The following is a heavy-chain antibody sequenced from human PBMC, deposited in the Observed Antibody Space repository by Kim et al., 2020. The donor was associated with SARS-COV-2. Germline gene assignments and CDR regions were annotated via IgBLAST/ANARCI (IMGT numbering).Heavy chain of an antibody. D-gene: IGHD6-19*01. CDR3: ARDRGGSSGWYGGVFDY. J-gene: IGHJ4*02. Sequence: AKGPVTLSRDKSKNTLYLQMNRLRAEDTAVYYCARDRGGSSGWYGGVFDYWGQGTLVTVSS. V-gene: IGHV3-30*01.